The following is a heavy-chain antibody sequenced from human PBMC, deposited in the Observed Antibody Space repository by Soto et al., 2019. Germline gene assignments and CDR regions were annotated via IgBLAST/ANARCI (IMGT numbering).Heavy chain of an antibody. CDR3: ARSPDMDV. CDR1: GRSFSGYY. V-gene: IGHV4-34*01. J-gene: IGHJ6*03. Sequence: QVQLQQWGAGLLKPSETLSLTCAVYGRSFSGYYWSWIRQSPGKGLEWIGEINHSGSTNYNPSLKSRVTIVIDALKNQFSLQMSAVTAADTAVYYWARSPDMDVWGKGTTVIVSS. CDR2: INHSGST.